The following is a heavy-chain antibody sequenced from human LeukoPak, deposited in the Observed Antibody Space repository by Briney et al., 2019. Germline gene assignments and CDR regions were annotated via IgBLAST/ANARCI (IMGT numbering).Heavy chain of an antibody. J-gene: IGHJ6*02. CDR2: ISAYNGNT. V-gene: IGHV1-18*04. CDR3: ARDPPYYDILTGYWDSYYYYYGMDV. D-gene: IGHD3-9*01. Sequence: GASVKVSCKASGYTFTSYYMHWVRQAPGQGLEWMGWISAYNGNTNYAQKLQGRVTMTTDTSTSTAYMELRSLRSDDTAVYYCARDPPYYDILTGYWDSYYYYYGMDVWGQGTTVTVSS. CDR1: GYTFTSYY.